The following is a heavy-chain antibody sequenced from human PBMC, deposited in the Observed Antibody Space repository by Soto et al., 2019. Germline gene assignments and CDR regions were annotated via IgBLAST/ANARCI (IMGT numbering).Heavy chain of an antibody. D-gene: IGHD3-3*01. Sequence: SVTVSCKASGGTFSSYAISWVRQAPRQGLEWMGGIIPIFGTANYAQKFQGRVTITADESTSTAYMELSSLRSEDTAVYYCAGGPTQYYDFWSGYSRSYYYYGMDVWGQGTTVTVSS. J-gene: IGHJ6*02. CDR2: IIPIFGTA. CDR1: GGTFSSYA. V-gene: IGHV1-69*13. CDR3: AGGPTQYYDFWSGYSRSYYYYGMDV.